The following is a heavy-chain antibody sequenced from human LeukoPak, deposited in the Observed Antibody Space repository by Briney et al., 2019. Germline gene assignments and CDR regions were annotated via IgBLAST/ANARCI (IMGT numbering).Heavy chain of an antibody. Sequence: ASVTVSCKASGYTFTGYCMHWVRQAPGQGLEWMGWINPNSGGTNYAQKFQGRVTMTRDTSISTAYMELSRLRSDDTAVYYCARDRYYGSGSYDYYYYGMDVWGQGTTVTVSS. CDR1: GYTFTGYC. J-gene: IGHJ6*02. V-gene: IGHV1-2*02. D-gene: IGHD3-10*01. CDR2: INPNSGGT. CDR3: ARDRYYGSGSYDYYYYGMDV.